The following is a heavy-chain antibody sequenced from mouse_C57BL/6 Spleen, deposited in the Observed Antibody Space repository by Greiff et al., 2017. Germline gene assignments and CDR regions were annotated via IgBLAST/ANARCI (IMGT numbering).Heavy chain of an antibody. CDR3: ARGGITKVVVFDY. Sequence: QVQLQQPGAELVKPGASVKLSCKASGYTFTSYWMQWVKQRPGQGLEWIGEIDPSDSYTNYNQKFKGKATLTVDTSSSTAYMQLSSLTSEDSAVYYCARGGITKVVVFDYWGQGTTLTVAS. CDR1: GYTFTSYW. CDR2: IDPSDSYT. D-gene: IGHD1-1*01. J-gene: IGHJ2*01. V-gene: IGHV1-50*01.